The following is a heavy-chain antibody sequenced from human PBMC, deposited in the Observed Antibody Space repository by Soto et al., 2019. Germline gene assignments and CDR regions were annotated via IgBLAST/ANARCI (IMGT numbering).Heavy chain of an antibody. CDR2: INHSGST. D-gene: IGHD3-3*01. J-gene: IGHJ4*02. CDR1: GGSFRGYY. V-gene: IGHV4-34*01. CDR3: ARIDLIYDFETLDPQSYYFVY. Sequence: SETLSLTCAVYGGSFRGYYWSWIRQPPGKGLEWFGEINHSGSTNYNPSLKSRVTISVDTSKNQFSLKLSSVTAADTAVYYCARIDLIYDFETLDPQSYYFVYWGQGTLVTVSS.